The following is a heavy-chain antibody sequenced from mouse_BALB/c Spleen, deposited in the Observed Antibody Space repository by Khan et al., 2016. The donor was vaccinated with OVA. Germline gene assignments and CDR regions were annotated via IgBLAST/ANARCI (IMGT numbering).Heavy chain of an antibody. J-gene: IGHJ4*01. Sequence: VQLKESGPGLVKPSQSLSLTCTVTGYSITSYYAWYWIRQFPGNKLEWMGYISSSGSTNYNPALKSRISITRDTSKNQFFLQLKSVTTEDKATYYCARDGTRYNYAMDYWGQGTTVTVSA. CDR1: GYSITSYYA. CDR2: ISSSGST. D-gene: IGHD2-1*01. CDR3: ARDGTRYNYAMDY. V-gene: IGHV3-2*02.